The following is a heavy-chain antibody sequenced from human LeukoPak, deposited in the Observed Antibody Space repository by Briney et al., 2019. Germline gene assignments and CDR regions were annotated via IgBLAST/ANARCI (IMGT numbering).Heavy chain of an antibody. CDR1: GGTFSSYA. Sequence: GASVKVSCKASGGTFSSYAISWVRQAPGQGLEWMGGIIPIFGTANYAQKFQGRVTITAYKSTSTAYMELSSLRSEDTAVYYCARGGYYGSFDWFDPWGQGTLVTVSS. CDR3: ARGGYYGSFDWFDP. J-gene: IGHJ5*02. D-gene: IGHD3-10*01. CDR2: IIPIFGTA. V-gene: IGHV1-69*06.